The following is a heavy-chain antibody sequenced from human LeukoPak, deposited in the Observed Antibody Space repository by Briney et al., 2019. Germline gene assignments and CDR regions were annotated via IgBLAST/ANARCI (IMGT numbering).Heavy chain of an antibody. CDR1: GYPFTNYA. CDR3: AKSDNITILPVDY. D-gene: IGHD3-9*01. Sequence: ASVKVPCKASGYPFTNYAISWVRQAPGQGLEWMGWISAYNGNTKYAQKLQGRVTMTTDTSTSTAYMELRSLRSDDTAVYYCAKSDNITILPVDYGGQETLVTVSS. J-gene: IGHJ4*02. CDR2: ISAYNGNT. V-gene: IGHV1-18*01.